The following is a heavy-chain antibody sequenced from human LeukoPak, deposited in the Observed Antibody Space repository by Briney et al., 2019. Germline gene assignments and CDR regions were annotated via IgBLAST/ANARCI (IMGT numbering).Heavy chain of an antibody. CDR1: GFTFSSYG. CDR2: IRYDGSKK. CDR3: AKGGVVVVAALDWFDP. J-gene: IGHJ5*02. V-gene: IGHV3-30*02. Sequence: GGSLRLSCAASGFTFSSYGMHWVRQAPGKGLEWVAFIRYDGSKKYYADSVKGRFTISRDNSKNTLYLQMNSLRAEDTAVYYCAKGGVVVVAALDWFDPWGQGTLVTVSS. D-gene: IGHD2-15*01.